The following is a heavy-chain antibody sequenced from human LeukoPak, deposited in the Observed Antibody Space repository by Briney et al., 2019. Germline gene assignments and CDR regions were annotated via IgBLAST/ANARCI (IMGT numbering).Heavy chain of an antibody. CDR3: AMPGNVVPAARFYYYYGMDV. V-gene: IGHV1-69*13. CDR2: IIPIFGTA. D-gene: IGHD2-2*01. CDR1: GGTFSSYA. J-gene: IGHJ6*02. Sequence: SVKVSCKASGGTFSSYAISWVRQAPGQGLEWMGGIIPIFGTANYAQEFQGRVTITADESTSTAYMELSSLRSEDTAVYYCAMPGNVVPAARFYYYYGMDVWGQGTTVTVSS.